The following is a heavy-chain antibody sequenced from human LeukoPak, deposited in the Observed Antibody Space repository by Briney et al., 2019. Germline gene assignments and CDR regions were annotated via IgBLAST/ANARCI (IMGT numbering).Heavy chain of an antibody. CDR1: GFIFNDAW. CDR2: ISNSGTTM. V-gene: IGHV3-11*01. Sequence: NPGGSLRLSCAGSGFIFNDAWMSWVRQAPGKGLEWVSSISNSGTTMYYADAVKGRFTISSDNAKKSLYLQMNSLRAEDTAVYYCARYSSSGWYSDYWGQGTLVTVSS. CDR3: ARYSSSGWYSDY. J-gene: IGHJ4*02. D-gene: IGHD6-19*01.